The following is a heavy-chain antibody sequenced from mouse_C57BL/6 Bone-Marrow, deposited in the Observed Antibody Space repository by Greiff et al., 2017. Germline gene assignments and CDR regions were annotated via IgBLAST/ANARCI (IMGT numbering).Heavy chain of an antibody. CDR2: ISDGGSYT. V-gene: IGHV5-4*01. J-gene: IGHJ4*01. D-gene: IGHD2-2*01. CDR1: GFTFSSYA. Sequence: EVQVVESGGGLVKPGGSLKLSCAASGFTFSSYAMSWVRQTPEKRLEWVATISDGGSYTYYPDNVKGRFTISRDNAKNNLYLQMSHLKSEDTAMYYCARVYYGYLYAMDYWGQGTSVTVSS. CDR3: ARVYYGYLYAMDY.